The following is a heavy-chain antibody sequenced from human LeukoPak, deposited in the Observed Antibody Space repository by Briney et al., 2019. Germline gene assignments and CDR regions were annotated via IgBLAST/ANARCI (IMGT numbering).Heavy chain of an antibody. CDR1: GFTFSSYS. V-gene: IGHV3-21*01. J-gene: IGHJ3*02. Sequence: PGGSLRLSCAASGFTFSSYSMNWVRQAPGKGLEWVSSISSSSSYIYYADSVKGRFTISRDNAKNSLYLQMNSLRAEDTAVYYCARGPEAYCGGDCPDDAFDIWGQGTMVTVSS. CDR2: ISSSSSYI. D-gene: IGHD2-21*02. CDR3: ARGPEAYCGGDCPDDAFDI.